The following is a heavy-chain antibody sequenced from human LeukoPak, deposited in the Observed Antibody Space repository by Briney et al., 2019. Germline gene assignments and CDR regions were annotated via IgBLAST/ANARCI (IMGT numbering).Heavy chain of an antibody. Sequence: SETLSLTCTVSGGSISSYYWSWIRQPPGKGLEWIGYIYYSGSTNYNPSLKSRVTISIDTSKNQFSLKLSSVTAADTAMYYCARLYNHNWFDPWGQGTLVTVSS. CDR3: ARLYNHNWFDP. V-gene: IGHV4-59*01. CDR2: IYYSGST. D-gene: IGHD3-16*02. J-gene: IGHJ5*02. CDR1: GGSISSYY.